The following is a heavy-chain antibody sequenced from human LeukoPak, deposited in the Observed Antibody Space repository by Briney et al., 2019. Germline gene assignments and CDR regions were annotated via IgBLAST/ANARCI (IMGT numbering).Heavy chain of an antibody. CDR1: GFTVANND. Sequence: GGSLRLTCAASGFTVANNDTNWVRQAPGKGLEWVSVITSGGSTYFADSVKGRFTVSRDNSKNTLSLQTNSLRVEDTAVYYCARDLISGPATHDSWGQGALVTVSS. CDR3: ARDLISGPATHDS. V-gene: IGHV3-66*01. CDR2: ITSGGST. D-gene: IGHD2-15*01. J-gene: IGHJ4*02.